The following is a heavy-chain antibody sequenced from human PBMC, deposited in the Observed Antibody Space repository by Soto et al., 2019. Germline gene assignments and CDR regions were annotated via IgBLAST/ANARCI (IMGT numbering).Heavy chain of an antibody. Sequence: ASVKVSCKASGYTFTGYYMHWVRQAPGQGLEWMGWINPNSGGTNYAQKFQGRVTMTRDTSISTAYMELSRLRSDDTAVYYCARVYYGPSQEYFQHWRQGTLVTVSS. J-gene: IGHJ1*01. CDR3: ARVYYGPSQEYFQH. CDR2: INPNSGGT. V-gene: IGHV1-2*02. CDR1: GYTFTGYY. D-gene: IGHD3-10*01.